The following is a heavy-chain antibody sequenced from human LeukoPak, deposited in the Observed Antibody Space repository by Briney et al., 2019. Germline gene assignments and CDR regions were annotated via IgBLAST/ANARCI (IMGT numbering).Heavy chain of an antibody. D-gene: IGHD5-18*01. CDR2: ISGSGGST. J-gene: IGHJ4*02. CDR1: GFTFSSYA. CDR3: ARDPGYTGRFDY. V-gene: IGHV3-23*01. Sequence: GGSLRLSCAASGFTFSSYAMSWVRQAPGKGLEWVSAISGSGGSTYYADSVKGRFTISRDNAKNSLYLQMNSLRDEDTAVYYCARDPGYTGRFDYWGQGTLVTVSS.